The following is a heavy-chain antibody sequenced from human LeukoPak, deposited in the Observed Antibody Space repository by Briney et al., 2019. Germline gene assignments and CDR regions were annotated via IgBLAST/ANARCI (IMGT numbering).Heavy chain of an antibody. J-gene: IGHJ4*02. CDR1: GFTFSSYA. Sequence: GGSLRLSCAASGFTFSSYAMHWVRQAPGKGLEWVAVISYDGSNKYYADSVKGRFTISRDNSKNTLYLQMNSLRAEDTAVYYCAKDTFSESRYGVLDSWGQGTLVTVSS. CDR2: ISYDGSNK. CDR3: AKDTFSESRYGVLDS. V-gene: IGHV3-30-3*01. D-gene: IGHD3-10*01.